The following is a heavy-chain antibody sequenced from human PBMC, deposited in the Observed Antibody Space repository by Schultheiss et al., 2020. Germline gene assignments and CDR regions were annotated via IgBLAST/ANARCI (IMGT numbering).Heavy chain of an antibody. Sequence: GGSLRLSCAASGFTFSNYWVNWVRQAPGKGLEWVATISQLGSEKYYADSVKGRYTISRDNAKNSLYLQMNGLRAEDTAVYYCARDPWDCSSISCYQKRGVWGKGTTVTVSS. D-gene: IGHD2-2*01. CDR1: GFTFSNYW. V-gene: IGHV3-7*03. CDR2: ISQLGSEK. CDR3: ARDPWDCSSISCYQKRGV. J-gene: IGHJ6*04.